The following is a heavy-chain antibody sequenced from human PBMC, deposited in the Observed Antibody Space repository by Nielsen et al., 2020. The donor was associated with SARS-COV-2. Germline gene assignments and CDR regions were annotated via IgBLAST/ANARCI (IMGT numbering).Heavy chain of an antibody. V-gene: IGHV4-39*07. CDR1: GGSISSSSYY. D-gene: IGHD3-3*01. CDR3: ASRYQPVYDFWSR. CDR2: IYYSENT. Sequence: SETLSLICTVSGGSISSSSYYWGWIRQSPGKGLEWIGTIYYSENTYYNPSLKSRLTILIETSKNQVSLRLTSVTAADTAVYYCASRYQPVYDFWSRWGQGTLVTVSS. J-gene: IGHJ4*02.